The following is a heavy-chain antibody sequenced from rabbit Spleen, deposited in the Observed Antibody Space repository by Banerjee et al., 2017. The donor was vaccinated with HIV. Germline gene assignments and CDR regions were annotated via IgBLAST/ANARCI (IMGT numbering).Heavy chain of an antibody. Sequence: QEQLEESGGGLVQPEGSLTLTCKASGVSFSDKDVMCWVRQAPGKGLEWITCINIATGKSVYASWVSGRFIMSRTSPTTVALQVTRLTAADTATYFCARDLPEIIGWNFDVWGQGTLVTVS. J-gene: IGHJ4*01. CDR2: INIATGKS. D-gene: IGHD1-1*01. CDR1: GVSFSDKDV. V-gene: IGHV1S45*01. CDR3: ARDLPEIIGWNFDV.